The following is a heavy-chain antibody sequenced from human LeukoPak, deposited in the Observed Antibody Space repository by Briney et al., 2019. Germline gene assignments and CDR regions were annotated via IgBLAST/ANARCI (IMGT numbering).Heavy chain of an antibody. CDR3: ARVSRGYSYGTTYYYYYYMDV. D-gene: IGHD5-18*01. J-gene: IGHJ6*03. V-gene: IGHV4-59*01. Sequence: SETLSLTCTVSGGSISSYYWSWIRQPPGKGLEWIGYIYYSGSTNYNPSLKSRVTISVDTSKNQFSLKLSSVTAADTAVYYCARVSRGYSYGTTYYYYYYMDVWGKGTTVTVSS. CDR1: GGSISSYY. CDR2: IYYSGST.